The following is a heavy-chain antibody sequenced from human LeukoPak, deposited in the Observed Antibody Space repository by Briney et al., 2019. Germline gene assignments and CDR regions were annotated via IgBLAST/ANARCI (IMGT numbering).Heavy chain of an antibody. CDR1: GFTFSTSW. Sequence: AGGSLRLSCAASGFTFSTSWMSWVRQAPGRGLEWLANINQGGSEKYYVDSVRGRFTISRDNAENSLFLQMNSLRAEDTAVYYCARLTNSGYYSLFDYWGQGTLVAVSS. D-gene: IGHD3-22*01. CDR2: INQGGSEK. J-gene: IGHJ4*02. CDR3: ARLTNSGYYSLFDY. V-gene: IGHV3-7*04.